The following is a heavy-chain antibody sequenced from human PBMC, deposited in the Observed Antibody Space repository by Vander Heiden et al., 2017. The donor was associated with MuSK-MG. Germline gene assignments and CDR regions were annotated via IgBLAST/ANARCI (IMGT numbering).Heavy chain of an antibody. CDR2: IYYSGST. CDR1: GGSISSYY. V-gene: IGHV4-59*01. Sequence: QVQLQESGPGLVKPSETLSLTCTVSGGSISSYYWSWIRQPPGKGLEWLGYIYYSGSTNYNPSLKSRVTISVDTSKNQFSLKLSSVTAADTAVYYCARVAQYYDFWSGYPDYYYYYMDVWGKGTTVTVS. J-gene: IGHJ6*03. D-gene: IGHD3-3*01. CDR3: ARVAQYYDFWSGYPDYYYYYMDV.